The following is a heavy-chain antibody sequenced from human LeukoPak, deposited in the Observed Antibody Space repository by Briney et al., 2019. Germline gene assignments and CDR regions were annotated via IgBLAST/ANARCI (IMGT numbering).Heavy chain of an antibody. CDR1: GGSISSGDYY. CDR3: ARAYGGYNYFDY. V-gene: IGHV4-30-4*01. CDR2: IYYSGST. Sequence: SETLSLTCTVSGGSISSGDYYWSWIRQPPGKGLEWIGYIYYSGSTYYNPSLKSRVTISVDTSKNQFSLKLSSVTAADTAVYYCARAYGGYNYFDYWGQGTLVTVSS. D-gene: IGHD5-24*01. J-gene: IGHJ4*02.